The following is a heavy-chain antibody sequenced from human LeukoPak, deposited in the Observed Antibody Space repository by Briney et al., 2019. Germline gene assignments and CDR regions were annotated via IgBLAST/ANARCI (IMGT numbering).Heavy chain of an antibody. CDR1: GGSITDKHW. CDR3: ARDGDVYNSGWYRGGFDS. D-gene: IGHD6-19*01. CDR2: VHLAGTT. V-gene: IGHV4-4*02. J-gene: IGHJ4*02. Sequence: SGTLSLACAVSGGSITDKHWWSWVRQAPGKGLEWIGEVHLAGTTNYDPSLKSRVAMSLDRSNNQFFLNLNSMTAADTAVYFCARDGDVYNSGWYRGGFDSWGPGILVTVSS.